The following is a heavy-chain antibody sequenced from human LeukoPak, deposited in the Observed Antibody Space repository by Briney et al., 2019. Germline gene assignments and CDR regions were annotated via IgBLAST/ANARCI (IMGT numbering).Heavy chain of an antibody. CDR1: GFTFSIYA. V-gene: IGHV3-23*01. J-gene: IGHJ4*02. Sequence: PGGSLRLSCAASGFTFSIYAMSWVRQAPGKGLEWVSAIGGLGSSTYYGDSVKGRFTISRDNSKNTVYLQMDSLRVEDTAVYYCARDPGVVAFHYFDFWGQGTLITVSS. CDR3: ARDPGVVAFHYFDF. CDR2: IGGLGSST. D-gene: IGHD3-3*01.